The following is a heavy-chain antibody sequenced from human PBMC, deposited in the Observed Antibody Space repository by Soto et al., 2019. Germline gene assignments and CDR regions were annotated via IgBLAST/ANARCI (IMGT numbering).Heavy chain of an antibody. J-gene: IGHJ4*02. CDR3: ARAAGYCSGGSCYFNFDY. CDR1: GFTFSSYW. V-gene: IGHV3-74*01. D-gene: IGHD2-15*01. CDR2: INSDGSST. Sequence: GGSLRLSCAASGFTFSSYWMHWVRQAPGKGLVWVSRINSDGSSTSYADSVKGRFTISRDNAKNTLYLQMNSLRAEDTAVYYCARAAGYCSGGSCYFNFDYWGQGTLVTVSS.